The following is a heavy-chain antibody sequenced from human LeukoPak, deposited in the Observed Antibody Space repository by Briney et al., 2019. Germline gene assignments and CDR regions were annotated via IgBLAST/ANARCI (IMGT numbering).Heavy chain of an antibody. V-gene: IGHV1-8*01. Sequence: VASVKVSCKASGYTFTSYDINWVRQATGQGLEWMGWMNPNSGNTGYAQKFQGGVTMTRNTSISTAYMELSGLRSEDTAVYYCARGDSSSWFPFDYWGQGTLVTVSS. J-gene: IGHJ4*02. CDR3: ARGDSSSWFPFDY. D-gene: IGHD6-13*01. CDR2: MNPNSGNT. CDR1: GYTFTSYD.